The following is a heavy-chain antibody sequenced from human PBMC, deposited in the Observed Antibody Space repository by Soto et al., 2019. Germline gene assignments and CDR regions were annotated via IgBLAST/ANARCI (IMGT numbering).Heavy chain of an antibody. D-gene: IGHD6-19*01. CDR3: ARGGWYVFDY. J-gene: IGHJ4*02. CDR1: GGSFSGYY. V-gene: IGHV4-34*01. Sequence: SETLSLTCAVYGGSFSGYYWIWIRQPPGKGLEWIGEINHSGSTNYNPSLKSRVTISVDTSKNQFSLKLSSVTAADTAVYYCARGGWYVFDYWGQGTLVTVSS. CDR2: INHSGST.